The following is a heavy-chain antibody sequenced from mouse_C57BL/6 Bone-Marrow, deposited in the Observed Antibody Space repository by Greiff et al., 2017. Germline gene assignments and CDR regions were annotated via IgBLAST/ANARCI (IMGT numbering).Heavy chain of an antibody. CDR1: GFTFSSYG. Sequence: EVNVVESGGDLVKPGGSLKLSCAASGFTFSSYGMSLVRQTPDNTLEWVATISSGGSYTYYPASVKGRFTISRDYAKNTLYLQMSRLKSEDTAMYYCARRLLRPLDYWGQGTSVTVSS. CDR3: ARRLLRPLDY. J-gene: IGHJ4*01. D-gene: IGHD1-2*01. CDR2: ISSGGSYT. V-gene: IGHV5-6*02.